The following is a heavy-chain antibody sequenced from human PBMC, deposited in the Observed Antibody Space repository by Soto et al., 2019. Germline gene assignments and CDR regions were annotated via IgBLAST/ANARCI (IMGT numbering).Heavy chain of an antibody. CDR1: GFTFSSYG. CDR3: AKTGLVGATVPSSAFDI. J-gene: IGHJ3*02. CDR2: ISYDGSNK. V-gene: IGHV3-30*18. D-gene: IGHD1-26*01. Sequence: QVQLVESGGGVVQPGRSLRLSCAASGFTFSSYGMHWVRQAPGKGLEWVAVISYDGSNKYYADSVKGRFTISRDNSKNTLYLQMNSLRAEDTAVYYCAKTGLVGATVPSSAFDIWGQGTMVTVSS.